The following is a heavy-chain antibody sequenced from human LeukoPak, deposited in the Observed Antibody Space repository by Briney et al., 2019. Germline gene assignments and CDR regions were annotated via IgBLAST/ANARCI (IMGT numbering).Heavy chain of an antibody. D-gene: IGHD2-2*01. Sequence: GESLKISCKGSGYSFTSYWISWVRQMPGKGLEWMGRIDPSDSYTNYSPSFQGHVTISADKSIITAYLQWSSLKASDTAMYYCARLTVVVPAAHYYYYGMDVWGKGTTVTVSS. V-gene: IGHV5-10-1*01. CDR2: IDPSDSYT. CDR1: GYSFTSYW. J-gene: IGHJ6*04. CDR3: ARLTVVVPAAHYYYYGMDV.